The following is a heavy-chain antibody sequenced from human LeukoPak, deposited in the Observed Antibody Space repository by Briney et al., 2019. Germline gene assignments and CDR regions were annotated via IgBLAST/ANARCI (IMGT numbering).Heavy chain of an antibody. D-gene: IGHD5/OR15-5a*01. Sequence: GGSLRLSCAASGFTFSSYAMNWVRQAPGKGLELVSSIIVSGDNTYYADSVKGRFTISRDNSKNTLYLQINSLGAEDTAVYYCXRXLIVSAXTGPFXYWGQGTLVTVSS. J-gene: IGHJ4*02. V-gene: IGHV3-23*01. CDR1: GFTFSSYA. CDR3: XRXLIVSAXTGPFXY. CDR2: IIVSGDNT.